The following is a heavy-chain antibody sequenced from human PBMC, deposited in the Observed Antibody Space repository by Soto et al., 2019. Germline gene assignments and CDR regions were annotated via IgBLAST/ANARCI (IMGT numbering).Heavy chain of an antibody. CDR3: AREHDFWSGHGFDI. D-gene: IGHD3-3*01. J-gene: IGHJ3*02. CDR1: GYSFTTYA. V-gene: IGHV1-3*01. Sequence: QVQLVQSEAEVKKPGASVKVSCKASGYSFTTYAIQWVRQAPGQRLEWMGWINAGNGNTRYSQKLQGRVTISRDTSASTAYMEMSSLRPEDTAIYYCAREHDFWSGHGFDIWGQGTIITVSS. CDR2: INAGNGNT.